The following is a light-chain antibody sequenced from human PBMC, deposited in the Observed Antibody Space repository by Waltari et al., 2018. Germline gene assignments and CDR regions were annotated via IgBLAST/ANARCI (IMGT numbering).Light chain of an antibody. CDR1: QGINKE. J-gene: IGKJ4*01. CDR2: ATS. CDR3: QHDYNLPLT. V-gene: IGKV1-6*01. Sequence: IQMTQSPSSLSASVGDRVTVACRASQGINKELSWYQQKPGKAPTLLIYATSTLQAGVSSRFSGSGSGTDFTLTISSLQPEDVVTYYCQHDYNLPLTFGGGTKVEIK.